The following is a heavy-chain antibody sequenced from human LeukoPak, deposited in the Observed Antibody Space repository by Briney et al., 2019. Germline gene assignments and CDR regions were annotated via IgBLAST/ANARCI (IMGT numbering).Heavy chain of an antibody. J-gene: IGHJ6*03. CDR2: IQYDGRNK. CDR1: GFTFSCYA. V-gene: IGHV3-30*02. CDR3: AKDKNDSGDYSSMDV. D-gene: IGHD4-17*01. Sequence: GWSLTLSCAASGFTFSCYAMLWVRQAPGKGLEWVAFIQYDGRNKCCADSVKGRFTVSRDNSKNTLYLQMNSLRVEDTAIYYCAKDKNDSGDYSSMDVWGKGTTVTVSS.